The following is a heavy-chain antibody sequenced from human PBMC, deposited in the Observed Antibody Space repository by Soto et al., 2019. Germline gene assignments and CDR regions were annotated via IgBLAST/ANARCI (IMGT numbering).Heavy chain of an antibody. V-gene: IGHV3-74*03. Sequence: GGSLRLSCAASGFTFTTYWMHWVRQAPGKGLVWVSRINGDGSSTTYADSVKGRFTISRDNAKNTLYLQMNSLRAEDTAVYYCARDDVLIDYWGQGTPVTVSS. J-gene: IGHJ4*02. D-gene: IGHD3-9*01. CDR3: ARDDVLIDY. CDR2: INGDGSST. CDR1: GFTFTTYW.